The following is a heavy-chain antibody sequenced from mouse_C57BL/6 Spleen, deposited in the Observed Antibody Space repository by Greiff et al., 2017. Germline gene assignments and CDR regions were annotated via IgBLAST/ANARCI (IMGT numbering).Heavy chain of an antibody. Sequence: EVQLQQSGAELVKPGASVKLSCTASGFNIKDYYMHWVKQRTEQGLEWIGRIDPEDGETKYAPKFQGKATITTDTSSNTSYLQLSRLTSEDTAVYYCARSYGSSYEAMDYWGQGTSVTVSS. CDR2: IDPEDGET. D-gene: IGHD1-1*01. J-gene: IGHJ4*01. CDR1: GFNIKDYY. CDR3: ARSYGSSYEAMDY. V-gene: IGHV14-2*01.